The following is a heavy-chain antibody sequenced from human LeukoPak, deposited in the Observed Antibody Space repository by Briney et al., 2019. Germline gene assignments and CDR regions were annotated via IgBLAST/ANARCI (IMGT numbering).Heavy chain of an antibody. CDR1: GFTFSSYS. J-gene: IGHJ4*02. CDR2: ISSSSSYI. V-gene: IGHV3-21*01. D-gene: IGHD5-18*01. CDR3: AREMDTAMVNFIDY. Sequence: GSLRLSCAASGFTFSSYSMNWVRQAPGKGLEWVSSISSSSSYIYYADSVKGRFTISRDNAKNSLYLQMNSLRAEDTAVYYCAREMDTAMVNFIDYWGQGTLVTVSS.